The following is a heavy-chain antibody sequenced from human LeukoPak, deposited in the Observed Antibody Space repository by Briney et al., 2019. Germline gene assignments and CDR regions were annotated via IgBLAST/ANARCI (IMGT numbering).Heavy chain of an antibody. J-gene: IGHJ4*02. V-gene: IGHV5-51*01. D-gene: IGHD7-27*01. CDR3: ARRVGTQYYFDY. CDR1: GYTFTNYW. Sequence: GESLKISCRGSGYTFTNYWMAWVRQTPGKGLEWMGIIYPGDSDTRYSLSFQGQVTISADKSISTAYLQWSSLKASDTAMYYCARRVGTQYYFDYWGQGTLVTVSS. CDR2: IYPGDSDT.